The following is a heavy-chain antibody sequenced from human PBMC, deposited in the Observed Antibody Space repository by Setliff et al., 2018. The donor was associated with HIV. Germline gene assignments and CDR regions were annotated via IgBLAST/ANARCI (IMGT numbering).Heavy chain of an antibody. CDR3: ARVARVHPFDP. J-gene: IGHJ5*02. Sequence: SETLSLTCSVFGGSMNSHYWSWIRQPPGKGLEWIGLIYYTGIPTYNTSLKSRVTMSVDRSKNRFSLRLTSVTAADTAMYYCARVARVHPFDPWGQGTLVTVSS. V-gene: IGHV4-59*11. CDR2: IYYTGIP. CDR1: GGSMNSHY.